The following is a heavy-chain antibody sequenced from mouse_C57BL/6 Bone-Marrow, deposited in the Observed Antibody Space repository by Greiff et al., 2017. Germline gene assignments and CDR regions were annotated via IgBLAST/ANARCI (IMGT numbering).Heavy chain of an antibody. CDR1: GFTFSSYG. D-gene: IGHD1-1*01. CDR2: ISSGGSYT. Sequence: EVKLVESGGDLVKPGGSLKLSCAASGFTFSSYGMSWVRQTPDKRLEWVATISSGGSYTYYPDSVKGRFTISRDNAKNTLYLQMSSLKSEDTAMYYCTTVVARGYYAMDYWGQGTSVTVSS. V-gene: IGHV5-6*02. J-gene: IGHJ4*01. CDR3: TTVVARGYYAMDY.